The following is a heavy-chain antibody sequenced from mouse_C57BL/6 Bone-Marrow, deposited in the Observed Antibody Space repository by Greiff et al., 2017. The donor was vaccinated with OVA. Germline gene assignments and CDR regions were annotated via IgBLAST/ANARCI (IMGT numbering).Heavy chain of an antibody. CDR1: GYTFTSYW. V-gene: IGHV1-50*01. J-gene: IGHJ2*01. D-gene: IGHD1-1*01. CDR2: IDPSDSYT. CDR3: AREDGSSSFDY. Sequence: VQLQQPGAELVKPGASVKLSCKASGYTFTSYWMQWVKQRPGQGLEWIGEIDPSDSYTSYNQKFKGKATLTVDTSSSTAYMQLSSLTSEDSAVYYCAREDGSSSFDYWGQGTTLTVSS.